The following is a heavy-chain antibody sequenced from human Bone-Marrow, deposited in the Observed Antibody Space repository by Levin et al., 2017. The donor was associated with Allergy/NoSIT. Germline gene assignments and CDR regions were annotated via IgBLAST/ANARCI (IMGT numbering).Heavy chain of an antibody. D-gene: IGHD1-26*01. CDR3: ARERGAGASGMDG. Sequence: GESLKISCKASGYTFTGYYMHWVRQAPGQGLEWMGWINPNSGGTNYAQKFQGWVTMTRDTSISTAYMELSRLRSDDTAVYYCARERGAGASGMDGWGQGTTVTVSS. V-gene: IGHV1-2*04. J-gene: IGHJ6*02. CDR1: GYTFTGYY. CDR2: INPNSGGT.